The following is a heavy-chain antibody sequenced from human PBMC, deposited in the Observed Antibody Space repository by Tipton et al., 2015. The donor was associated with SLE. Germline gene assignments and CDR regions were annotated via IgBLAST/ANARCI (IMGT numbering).Heavy chain of an antibody. Sequence: LRLSCTASGGSISNSIYYWGWIRQPPGRGLEWIGSLFYTGSTYYNSSLESRVTISVDTSKNQFSLKLSSVTAADTAVYYCARESWRGAQIGLDVWGKGTTVTISS. CDR1: GGSISNSIYY. J-gene: IGHJ6*04. CDR2: LFYTGST. CDR3: ARESWRGAQIGLDV. D-gene: IGHD2-21*01. V-gene: IGHV4-39*07.